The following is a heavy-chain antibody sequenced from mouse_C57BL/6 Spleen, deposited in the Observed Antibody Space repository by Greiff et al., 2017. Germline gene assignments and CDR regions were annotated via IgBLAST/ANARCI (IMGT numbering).Heavy chain of an antibody. CDR1: GYTFTDYE. CDR3: TRSIYDGYFRFAY. CDR2: IDPETGGT. J-gene: IGHJ3*01. D-gene: IGHD2-3*01. Sequence: QVQLKQSGAELVRPGASVTLSCKASGYTFTDYEMHWVKQTPVHGLEWIGAIDPETGGTAYNQKFKGKAILTADKSSSTAYIELRSLTSEDSAVYYCTRSIYDGYFRFAYWGQGTLVTVSA. V-gene: IGHV1-15*01.